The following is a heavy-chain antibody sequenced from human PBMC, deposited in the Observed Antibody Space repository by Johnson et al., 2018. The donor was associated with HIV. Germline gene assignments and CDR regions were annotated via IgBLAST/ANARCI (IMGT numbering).Heavy chain of an antibody. D-gene: IGHD2-2*01. Sequence: QVQLVESGGGLVKPGGSLRLSCAVSGFKFSDFYMTWIRQVPGKGLECVAYISSSGAGIYYADSVRGRFTISRDNAKNSLYLQMNSLRAEDTAVYYCATLPGDIVVVPAAQPYDAFNIWGQGTMVTVSS. CDR3: ATLPGDIVVVPAAQPYDAFNI. V-gene: IGHV3-11*04. CDR1: GFKFSDFY. CDR2: ISSSGAGI. J-gene: IGHJ3*02.